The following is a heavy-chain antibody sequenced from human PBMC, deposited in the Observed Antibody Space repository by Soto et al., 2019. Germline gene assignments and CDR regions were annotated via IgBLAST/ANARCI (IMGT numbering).Heavy chain of an antibody. J-gene: IGHJ6*03. CDR1: GGSFSGYY. D-gene: IGHD2-8*01. Sequence: SETLSLTCAVYGGSFSGYYWSWIRQPPGKGLEWIGEINHSGSTNYNPSLKSPVTISVDTSKNQFSLKLGSVIAADTAVYYCARGQKRVRTYCTNGVCYSDYMDVWGKGTTVTVSS. V-gene: IGHV4-34*01. CDR2: INHSGST. CDR3: ARGQKRVRTYCTNGVCYSDYMDV.